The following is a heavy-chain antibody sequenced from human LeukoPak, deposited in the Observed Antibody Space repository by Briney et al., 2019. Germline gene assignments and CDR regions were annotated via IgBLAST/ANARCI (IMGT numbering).Heavy chain of an antibody. D-gene: IGHD6-6*01. CDR2: IRYDGSNK. CDR1: GFTFSSYG. CDR3: ARDYSSSSFVDY. Sequence: GGSLRLSCAASGFTFSSYGMHWVRQAPGKGLEWVAFIRYDGSNKYYADSVKGRFTISRDNSKNTLYLQMNSLRAEDTAVYYCARDYSSSSFVDYWGQGTLVTVSS. V-gene: IGHV3-30*02. J-gene: IGHJ4*02.